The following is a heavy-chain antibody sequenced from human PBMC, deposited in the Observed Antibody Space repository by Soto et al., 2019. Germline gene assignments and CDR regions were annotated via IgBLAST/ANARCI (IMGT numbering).Heavy chain of an antibody. V-gene: IGHV4-59*01. Sequence: SETLSLTCTVSGGSMIGYYWTWIRQSPGKGLEWIGYVYYSGSSNYNPSFKSRVTISVDTSKNQFSLNLRSVTAADTAVYFCARLYVAPAYYSDYWGRGTLVTVSS. J-gene: IGHJ4*02. CDR2: VYYSGSS. D-gene: IGHD3-10*02. CDR3: ARLYVAPAYYSDY. CDR1: GGSMIGYY.